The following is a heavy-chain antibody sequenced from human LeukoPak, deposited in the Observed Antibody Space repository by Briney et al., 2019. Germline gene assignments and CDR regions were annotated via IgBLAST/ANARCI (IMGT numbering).Heavy chain of an antibody. CDR3: ARVSVAAVSGPY. CDR1: GFPFSTYS. D-gene: IGHD1-26*01. V-gene: IGHV3-48*04. Sequence: GGSLRLSCAASGFPFSTYSMNWVRQAPGKGLEWVSFIRSSGDTIYYTDSVKGRFTISRDNAKNSLYLQMNSLRAEDTAVYYCARVSVAAVSGPYWGQGTLVTVSS. CDR2: IRSSGDTI. J-gene: IGHJ4*02.